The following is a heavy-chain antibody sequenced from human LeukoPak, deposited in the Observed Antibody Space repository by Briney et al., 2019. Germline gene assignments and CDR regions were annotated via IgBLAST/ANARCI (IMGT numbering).Heavy chain of an antibody. J-gene: IGHJ4*02. V-gene: IGHV3-21*01. D-gene: IGHD6-13*01. CDR3: TTRDSSSWYGY. Sequence: PGGSLRLSCAASGFTFSSYSMNWVRQAPGKGLAWVSSISSSSSCTYYADSVKGRFTISRDNAKNSLYLQMNSLRAEDTAVYYCTTRDSSSWYGYWGQGTLVTVSS. CDR2: ISSSSSCT. CDR1: GFTFSSYS.